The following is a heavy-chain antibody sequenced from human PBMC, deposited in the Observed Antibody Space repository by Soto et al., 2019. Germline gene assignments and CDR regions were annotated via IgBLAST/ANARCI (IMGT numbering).Heavy chain of an antibody. CDR3: ARWVEVSLDYFDS. V-gene: IGHV4-59*01. CDR1: GGSISSYY. J-gene: IGHJ4*02. D-gene: IGHD2-15*01. Sequence: PSETLSLTCTVSGGSISSYYWSWIQQPPGKGLEWIGYIYYSGSTNYNPSLKSRVTISVDTSKNQFSLKLSSVTAADTAVYYCARWVEVSLDYFDSWGQGTPVT. CDR2: IYYSGST.